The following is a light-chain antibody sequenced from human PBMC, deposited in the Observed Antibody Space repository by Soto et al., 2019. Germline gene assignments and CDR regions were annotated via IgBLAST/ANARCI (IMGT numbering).Light chain of an antibody. CDR2: GAS. J-gene: IGKJ1*01. V-gene: IGKV3-20*01. Sequence: ESVLTQVPGALSLYKGERATLSCRASQSVSSSYLAWYQQKPGQAPRLLIYGASSRATGIPDRFSGGGSGTDFTLTISRLEPEDFAVYYCQQYAGTFGQGTKVDIK. CDR1: QSVSSSY. CDR3: QQYAGT.